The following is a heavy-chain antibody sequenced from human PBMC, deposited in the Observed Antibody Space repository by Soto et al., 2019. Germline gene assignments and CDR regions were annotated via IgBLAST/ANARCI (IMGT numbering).Heavy chain of an antibody. CDR3: ARDLWGELVWNDPYYFDY. V-gene: IGHV3-33*01. D-gene: IGHD1-1*01. CDR2: IWYDGSNK. J-gene: IGHJ4*02. Sequence: GGSLRLSCAASGFTFSSYGMHWVRQAPGKGLEWVAVIWYDGSNKYYADSVKGRFTISRDNSKNTLYLQMNSLRAEDTAVYYCARDLWGELVWNDPYYFDYWGQGTLVTVSS. CDR1: GFTFSSYG.